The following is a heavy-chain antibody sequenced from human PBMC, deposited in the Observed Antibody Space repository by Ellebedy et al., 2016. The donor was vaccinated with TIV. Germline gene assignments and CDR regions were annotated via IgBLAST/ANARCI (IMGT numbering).Heavy chain of an antibody. J-gene: IGHJ5*02. CDR3: ARDVYGLDNWFDP. CDR2: IIPSFGTA. V-gene: IGHV1-69*06. Sequence: SVKVSCXASGRTFSSYAISWVRQAPGQGLEWMGGIIPSFGTANYAQKFQGRVTITADKSTSTAYMELSSLRSEDTAVYYCARDVYGLDNWFDPWGQGTLVTVSA. D-gene: IGHD5/OR15-5a*01. CDR1: GRTFSSYA.